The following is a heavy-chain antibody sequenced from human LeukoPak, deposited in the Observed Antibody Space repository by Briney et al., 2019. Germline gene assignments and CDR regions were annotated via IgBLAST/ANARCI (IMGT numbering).Heavy chain of an antibody. Sequence: GGSLRLSCAAAGFSVTSHYMAWVRQAQGRGLEWVAVIYTGGGTDYADSVKGRFSISRDNFKNTVYLQLNSLRAEDTAVYYCAAESAIAAAGTLYYYYGMDVWGQGTTVTVSS. CDR1: GFSVTSHY. D-gene: IGHD6-13*01. J-gene: IGHJ6*02. CDR3: AAESAIAAAGTLYYYYGMDV. CDR2: IYTGGGT. V-gene: IGHV3-66*01.